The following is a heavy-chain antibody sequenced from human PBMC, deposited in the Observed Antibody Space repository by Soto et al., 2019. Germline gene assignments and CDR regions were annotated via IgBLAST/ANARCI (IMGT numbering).Heavy chain of an antibody. J-gene: IGHJ4*02. Sequence: VGSLRLSCAASGFTFSSYWMSWVRQAPGKGLEWVANIKQDGSEKYYVDSVKGRFTISRDNAKNSLYLQMNSLRAEDTAVYYCARTPGIAAAGQDYWGQGTLVTVSS. V-gene: IGHV3-7*03. CDR1: GFTFSSYW. CDR2: IKQDGSEK. CDR3: ARTPGIAAAGQDY. D-gene: IGHD6-13*01.